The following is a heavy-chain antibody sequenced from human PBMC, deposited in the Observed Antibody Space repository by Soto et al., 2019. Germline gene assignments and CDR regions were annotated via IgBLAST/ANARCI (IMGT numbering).Heavy chain of an antibody. D-gene: IGHD6-13*01. CDR3: ARNIAAAGMIWFDP. Sequence: QVQLVQSGAEVKKPGASVKVSCKASGYTFTSYAMHWVRQAPGQRLEWMGWINAGNGNTKYSQKFQGRVTITRDTSASTAYMELSSLRSEDTAVYYCARNIAAAGMIWFDPWGQGTLVTVSS. CDR1: GYTFTSYA. V-gene: IGHV1-3*01. J-gene: IGHJ5*02. CDR2: INAGNGNT.